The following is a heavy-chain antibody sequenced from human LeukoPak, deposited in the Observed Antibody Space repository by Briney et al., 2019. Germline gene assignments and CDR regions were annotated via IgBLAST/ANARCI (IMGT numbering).Heavy chain of an antibody. CDR2: INPNSGGT. V-gene: IGHV1-2*02. Sequence: ASVKVSCKASGYTFTGYYMYWVRQAPGQGLEWMGWINPNSGGTNYAQKFQGRVTMTRDTSVSTAYMELSRLRSDDTAVYYCARARYCSSTSCANFDSWGQGTLVTFSS. CDR1: GYTFTGYY. D-gene: IGHD2-2*01. J-gene: IGHJ4*02. CDR3: ARARYCSSTSCANFDS.